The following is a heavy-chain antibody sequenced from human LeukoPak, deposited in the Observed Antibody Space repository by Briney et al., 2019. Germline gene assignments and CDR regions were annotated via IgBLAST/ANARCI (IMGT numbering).Heavy chain of an antibody. CDR2: IYYSGST. D-gene: IGHD2-15*01. CDR3: ARDSDSSFDY. CDR1: GSSISSCGYY. V-gene: IGHV4-31*03. J-gene: IGHJ4*02. Sequence: SETLSLTCTVSGSSISSCGYYWSWIRQHPGKGLEWIGYIYYSGSTYYNPSLKSRVTISVDTSKNQFSLKLSSVTAADTAVYYCARDSDSSFDYWGQGTLVTVSS.